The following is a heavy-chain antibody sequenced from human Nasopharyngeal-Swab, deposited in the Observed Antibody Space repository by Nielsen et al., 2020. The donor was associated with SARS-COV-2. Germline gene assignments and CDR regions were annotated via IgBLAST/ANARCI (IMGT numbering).Heavy chain of an antibody. D-gene: IGHD4-17*01. J-gene: IGHJ4*02. CDR3: ARESTTVATTEESD. CDR1: GGSFSSYA. CDR2: IIPIFGTA. V-gene: IGHV1-69*13. Sequence: SSVKVSCKASGGSFSSYAISWVRQAPGQGLEWMGGIIPIFGTANYAQKFQGRVTITADESTSTAYMELSSLRAEGTAVYYCARESTTVATTEESDWGQGTLVTVSS.